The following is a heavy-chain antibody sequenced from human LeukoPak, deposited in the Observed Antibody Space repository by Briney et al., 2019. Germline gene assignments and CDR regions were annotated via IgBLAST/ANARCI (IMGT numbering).Heavy chain of an antibody. V-gene: IGHV3-7*01. CDR3: ARGRPPGYYGSGSYPTFFDY. CDR1: GFTFSSYW. Sequence: GGSLRLSCAASGFTFSSYWMTWVRQAPGKGLEWVANIKQDGSDKYYVDSVKGQFTISRDNARNSLYLQLNSLRAEDTAVYYCARGRPPGYYGSGSYPTFFDYWGQGTLVTVSS. D-gene: IGHD3-10*01. J-gene: IGHJ4*02. CDR2: IKQDGSDK.